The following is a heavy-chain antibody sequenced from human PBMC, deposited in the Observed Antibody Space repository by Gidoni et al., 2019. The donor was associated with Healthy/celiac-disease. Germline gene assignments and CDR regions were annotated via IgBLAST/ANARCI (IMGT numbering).Heavy chain of an antibody. D-gene: IGHD3-22*01. CDR3: AKGDNYYYDSSGYYYD. CDR2: ISGSGGST. CDR1: GFTFSSYA. Sequence: EVQLLESGGGLVQPGGSLRLSCAASGFTFSSYAMSWVRQAPGKGLEWVSAISGSGGSTYYADPVKGRFTISRDNSKNTLYLQMNSLRAEDTAVYYCAKGDNYYYDSSGYYYDWGQGTLVTVSS. V-gene: IGHV3-23*01. J-gene: IGHJ4*02.